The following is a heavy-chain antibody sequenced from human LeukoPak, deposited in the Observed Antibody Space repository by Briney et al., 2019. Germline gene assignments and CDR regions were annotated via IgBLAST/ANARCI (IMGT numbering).Heavy chain of an antibody. D-gene: IGHD5-18*01. CDR2: IYYSGST. V-gene: IGHV4-59*08. CDR3: ARHTAMVHRIDP. Sequence: PSETLSLTCTVSGGSISSYYWSWIRQPPGKGLEWIGYIYYSGSTNYNPSLKSRVTISVDTSKNQFSLKLSSVTAADTAVYYCARHTAMVHRIDPWGQGTLVTVCS. J-gene: IGHJ5*02. CDR1: GGSISSYY.